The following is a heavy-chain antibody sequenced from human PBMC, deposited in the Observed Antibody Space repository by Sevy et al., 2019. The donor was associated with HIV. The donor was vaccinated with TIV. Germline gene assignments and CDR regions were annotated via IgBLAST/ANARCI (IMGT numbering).Heavy chain of an antibody. CDR3: ARLLYSNHAFDI. CDR1: GFTFSDHY. CDR2: TRNKANSYTT. D-gene: IGHD6-13*01. V-gene: IGHV3-72*01. J-gene: IGHJ3*02. Sequence: GGSLRLSCAASGFTFSDHYMDWVRQAPGKGLEWVGRTRNKANSYTTEYAASVKGRFTISRDDSKNSLYLQMNSLKTEDTAVYYCARLLYSNHAFDIWGQGTMVTVSS.